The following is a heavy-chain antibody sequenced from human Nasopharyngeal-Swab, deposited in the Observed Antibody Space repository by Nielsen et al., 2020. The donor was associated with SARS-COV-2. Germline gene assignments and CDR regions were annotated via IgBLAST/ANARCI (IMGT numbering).Heavy chain of an antibody. Sequence: CATLVKPTQTLMLICTVSGASLSNARMGVSWIRQPPGKSLEWLAHFFSNDEKSYSTSLKSRLTLSKDSSKSQVVLTMTNMDPVDTATYYCARSTPQYSSSWYPGDYYYYYMDVWGKGTTVTVSS. J-gene: IGHJ6*03. V-gene: IGHV2-26*01. D-gene: IGHD6-13*01. CDR2: FFSNDEK. CDR1: GASLSNARMG. CDR3: ARSTPQYSSSWYPGDYYYYYMDV.